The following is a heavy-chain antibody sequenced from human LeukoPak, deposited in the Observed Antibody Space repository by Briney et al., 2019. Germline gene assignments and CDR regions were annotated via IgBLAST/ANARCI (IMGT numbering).Heavy chain of an antibody. J-gene: IGHJ3*01. Sequence: PGGSLRLSCAASGFTFSNAWMSWVRQAPGKGLEWVGRIKSKADAGTTDYAAPVKGRFTISRDDSKNTLYLQMNSLKTEDTALYYCTTLASFHTLHWGQGTMVTVSS. V-gene: IGHV3-15*01. CDR3: TTLASFHTLH. CDR2: IKSKADAGTT. CDR1: GFTFSNAW. D-gene: IGHD2-2*02.